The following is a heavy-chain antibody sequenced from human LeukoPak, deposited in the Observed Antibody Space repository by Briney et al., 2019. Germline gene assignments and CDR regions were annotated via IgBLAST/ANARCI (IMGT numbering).Heavy chain of an antibody. D-gene: IGHD3-9*01. CDR3: ARGVRYFDCLLSSRSRNWFAP. CDR1: GGSISSYY. V-gene: IGHV4-59*08. Sequence: SETLSLTCTVSGGSISSYYWSWIRQPPGKGLERIGYIYYSGSTNYNPSLKSRVTISVDTSKNQCSLKRSSVTAADTAVYYCARGVRYFDCLLSSRSRNWFAPWGQGTLVTVSS. J-gene: IGHJ5*02. CDR2: IYYSGST.